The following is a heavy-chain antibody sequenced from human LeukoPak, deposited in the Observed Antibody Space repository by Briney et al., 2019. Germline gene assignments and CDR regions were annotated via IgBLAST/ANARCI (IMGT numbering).Heavy chain of an antibody. CDR1: GGSISSSNW. Sequence: SGTLSLTCAVSGGSISSSNWWSWVRQPPGKGLEWIGEIYHSGSTNYNPSLKSRVTISVDKSKNQFSLKLSSVTAADTAVYYCARWNYDILTGYRYFDYWGQGTLVTVSS. D-gene: IGHD3-9*01. CDR2: IYHSGST. J-gene: IGHJ4*02. V-gene: IGHV4-4*02. CDR3: ARWNYDILTGYRYFDY.